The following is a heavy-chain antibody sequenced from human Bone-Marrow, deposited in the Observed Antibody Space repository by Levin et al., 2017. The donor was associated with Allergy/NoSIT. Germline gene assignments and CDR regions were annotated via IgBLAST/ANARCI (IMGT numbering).Heavy chain of an antibody. CDR3: VRRTYSGAFGY. J-gene: IGHJ4*02. D-gene: IGHD1-26*01. V-gene: IGHV3-9*01. Sequence: SLKISCAVSGFIFDDYAMHWVRQAPGKGLDWVSGINWNSDSIGYADSVKGRFTISRDNAKNSLYLEMNSLKVEDTALYYCVRRTYSGAFGYWGQGSLVTVSS. CDR2: INWNSDSI. CDR1: GFIFDDYA.